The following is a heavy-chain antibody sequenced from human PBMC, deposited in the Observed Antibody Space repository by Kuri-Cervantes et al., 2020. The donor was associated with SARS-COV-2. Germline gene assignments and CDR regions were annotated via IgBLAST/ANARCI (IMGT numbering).Heavy chain of an antibody. CDR2: IYYSGST. CDR3: ARDPYYDYVWGSYRLGGAFDI. V-gene: IGHV4-30-4*08. Sequence: SETLSLTCAVYGGSFSGYYWSWIRQPPGKGLEWIGYIYYSGSTYYNPSLKSRVTISVDTSKNQLSLKLSSVTAADTAVYYCARDPYYDYVWGSYRLGGAFDIWGQGTMVTVSS. D-gene: IGHD3-16*02. J-gene: IGHJ3*02. CDR1: GGSFSGYY.